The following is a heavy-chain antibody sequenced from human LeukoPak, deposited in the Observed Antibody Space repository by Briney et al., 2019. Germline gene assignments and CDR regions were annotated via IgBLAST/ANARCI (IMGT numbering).Heavy chain of an antibody. CDR3: ARLVDRLMFDY. D-gene: IGHD2-21*02. CDR1: GGTFSSYA. J-gene: IGHJ4*02. CDR2: IIPIFGTA. V-gene: IGHV1-69*06. Sequence: GASVKVSCKASGGTFSSYAISWVRQAPGQGLEWMGGIIPIFGTANYAQKFQGRVTITADKSTSTAYMELSSLRSEDTAVYYCARLVDRLMFDYWGQGTQVTVSS.